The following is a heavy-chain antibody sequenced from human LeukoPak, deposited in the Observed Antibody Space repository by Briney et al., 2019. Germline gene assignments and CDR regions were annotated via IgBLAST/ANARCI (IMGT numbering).Heavy chain of an antibody. D-gene: IGHD3-10*01. CDR1: GFTFNNYA. J-gene: IGHJ4*02. V-gene: IGHV3-23*01. Sequence: GGSLRLSCAASGFTFNNYAMSWVRQAPGKGLEWVSAISASGGSTYYADSVKGRFTISRDNSKNTLYLQMNSLRAEDTALYYCAKELRAVGYGSGSSDYWGQGTLVTVSS. CDR2: ISASGGST. CDR3: AKELRAVGYGSGSSDY.